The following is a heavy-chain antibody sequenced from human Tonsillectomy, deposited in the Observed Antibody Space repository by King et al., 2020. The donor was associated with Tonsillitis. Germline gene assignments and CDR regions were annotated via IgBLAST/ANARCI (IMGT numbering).Heavy chain of an antibody. Sequence: VQLVESGGGLVQPGGSLRLSCAASGFTVSDNYMSWVRQAPGQGLEWVSVIYSGGSTYYADSVKGRFTTSRDNSKNTLFLQMNSLRAEDTAVYYCWRVEWDTRIVVGWYFDLWGRGTLVTVSS. CDR1: GFTVSDNY. D-gene: IGHD3-22*01. V-gene: IGHV3-66*01. CDR2: IYSGGST. CDR3: WRVEWDTRIVVGWYFDL. J-gene: IGHJ2*01.